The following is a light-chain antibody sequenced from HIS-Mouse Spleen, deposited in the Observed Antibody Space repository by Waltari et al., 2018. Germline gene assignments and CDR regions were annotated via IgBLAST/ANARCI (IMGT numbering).Light chain of an antibody. Sequence: QSVLTQPPSASGTPGQRVTISCSGSSSNIGSNYVYWYQQPPGTAPKPLTDRHNPRPSGDPDRFSGSKSGPSGSLAISGLRSEDEADYYCAAWDDSLSGPVFGGGTKLTVL. J-gene: IGLJ3*02. V-gene: IGLV1-47*01. CDR3: AAWDDSLSGPV. CDR1: SSNIGSNY. CDR2: RHN.